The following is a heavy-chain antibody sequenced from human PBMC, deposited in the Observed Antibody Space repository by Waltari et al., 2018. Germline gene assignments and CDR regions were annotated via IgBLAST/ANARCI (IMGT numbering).Heavy chain of an antibody. J-gene: IGHJ3*02. CDR2: IVVGSGNT. Sequence: HMQLVQSGPEVKKPGTSVKVSCKASGFTFPSSAVQWVRQARGQRLAWIGWIVVGSGNTNYAQKFQERVTITRDMSTSTAYMELSSLRSEDTAVYYCAAAVLPYYYDSSGYYDAFDIWGQGTMVTVSS. CDR3: AAAVLPYYYDSSGYYDAFDI. V-gene: IGHV1-58*01. D-gene: IGHD3-22*01. CDR1: GFTFPSSA.